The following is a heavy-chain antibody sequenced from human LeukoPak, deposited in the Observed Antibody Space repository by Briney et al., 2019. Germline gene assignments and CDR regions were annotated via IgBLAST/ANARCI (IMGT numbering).Heavy chain of an antibody. V-gene: IGHV4-39*07. CDR1: GGSIRSSDYY. D-gene: IGHD1-26*01. CDR3: ARDIGIHPHVAFDI. J-gene: IGHJ3*02. CDR2: IYYSGST. Sequence: SETLSLTCTVSGGSIRSSDYYWGWIRQPPGKGLEWVGNIYYSGSTYYNPSLESRVTISVDTSMTQFSLRLTSVTAADTAVYFCARDIGIHPHVAFDIWGQGTLVTVSS.